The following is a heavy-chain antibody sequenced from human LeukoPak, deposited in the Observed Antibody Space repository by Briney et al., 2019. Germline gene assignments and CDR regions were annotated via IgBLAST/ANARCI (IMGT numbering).Heavy chain of an antibody. CDR2: IYYSGST. V-gene: IGHV4-59*01. D-gene: IGHD3-10*01. Sequence: SETLSLTCTVSGGSISSYYWSWIRQPPGKGLEWIGYIYYSGSTNYNPSLKSRVTISVDTSKNQFSLKLSSVTAADTAVYYCARDRGWYYYGSGSSYYFDYWGQGTLVTVSS. J-gene: IGHJ4*02. CDR1: GGSISSYY. CDR3: ARDRGWYYYGSGSSYYFDY.